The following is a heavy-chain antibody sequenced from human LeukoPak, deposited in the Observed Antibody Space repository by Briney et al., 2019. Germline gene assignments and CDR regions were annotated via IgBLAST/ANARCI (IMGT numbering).Heavy chain of an antibody. Sequence: GGSLRLSCAASGFTFSSYGMHWVRQAPGKGLEWVAFIRYDGSNKYYADSAKGRFTISRDNSKNTLYLQMNSLRAEDTAVYYCAKIGRFLEWLLSDYFYWGQGTLVTVSS. V-gene: IGHV3-30*02. CDR2: IRYDGSNK. CDR1: GFTFSSYG. D-gene: IGHD3-3*01. CDR3: AKIGRFLEWLLSDYFY. J-gene: IGHJ4*02.